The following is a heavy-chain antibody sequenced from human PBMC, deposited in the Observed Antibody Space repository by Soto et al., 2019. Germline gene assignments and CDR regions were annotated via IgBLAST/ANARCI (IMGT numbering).Heavy chain of an antibody. J-gene: IGHJ6*02. D-gene: IGHD5-18*01. Sequence: QVQLVESGGGVVQPGRSLRLSCAASGFPFSTYGMHWVRQAPGKGLEWVTLISYDGKNKYYADSVKGRFTISRDNSKNTLYLEMNSLGAEDTAVYYCASDGYKYGYWGGMDVWGQGTTVTVSS. CDR3: ASDGYKYGYWGGMDV. CDR2: ISYDGKNK. CDR1: GFPFSTYG. V-gene: IGHV3-30*03.